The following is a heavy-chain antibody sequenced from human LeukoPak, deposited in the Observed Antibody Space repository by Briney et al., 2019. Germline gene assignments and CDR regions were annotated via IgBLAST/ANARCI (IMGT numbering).Heavy chain of an antibody. J-gene: IGHJ4*02. CDR1: GDSINSNY. V-gene: IGHV4-59*01. Sequence: SETLSLTCSVSGDSINSNYWSWMRQPPGKGLEWIGYIYYGGSTNYNPSLKSRVSMSVDTSKNQFSLNLSSVTAADTAVYYCARLLAGCPGGRCRAHFDYWGQGTLGTVSS. CDR3: ARLLAGCPGGRCRAHFDY. CDR2: IYYGGST. D-gene: IGHD2-15*01.